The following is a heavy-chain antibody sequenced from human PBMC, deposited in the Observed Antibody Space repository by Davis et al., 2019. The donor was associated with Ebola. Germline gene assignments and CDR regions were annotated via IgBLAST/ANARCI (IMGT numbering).Heavy chain of an antibody. CDR3: ARGEGAAVAGIPFDY. J-gene: IGHJ4*02. CDR1: GLTFSGYA. CDR2: ISNDGRNE. Sequence: GGSLRLSCATSGLTFSGYAMHWVRQAPREGLEWVAVISNDGRNEYYADSVQGRFTVTRDNSKNRLYLQMNSLRLEDTAVYYCARGEGAAVAGIPFDYWGQGTLVTVSS. D-gene: IGHD6-19*01. V-gene: IGHV3-30*04.